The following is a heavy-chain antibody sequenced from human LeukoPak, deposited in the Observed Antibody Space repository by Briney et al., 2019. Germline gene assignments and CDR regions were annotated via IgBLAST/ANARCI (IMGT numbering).Heavy chain of an antibody. CDR3: ARMGDGYYSYYFDY. CDR1: GFSLSTSGMR. V-gene: IGHV2-70*04. CDR2: IDWDDDK. Sequence: SGPALVKPTQTLTLTGTFSGFSLSTSGMRVSWIRQPPGKALEWLARIDWDDDKFYSTSLKTRLTISKDTSKNQVVLTMTNMDPVDTATYYCARMGDGYYSYYFDYWGQGTLVTVSS. D-gene: IGHD3-22*01. J-gene: IGHJ4*02.